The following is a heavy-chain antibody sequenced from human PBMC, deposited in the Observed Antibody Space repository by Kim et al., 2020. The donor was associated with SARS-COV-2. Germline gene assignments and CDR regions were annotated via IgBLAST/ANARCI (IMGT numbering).Heavy chain of an antibody. V-gene: IGHV3-33*06. Sequence: GGSLRLSCAASGFTFSSYGMHWVRQAPGKGLEWVAVIWYDGSNKYYADSVKGRFTISRDNSKNTLYLQMNSLRAEDTAVYYCAKGHRRTYYYGSGSLFGMDVWGQGTTVTVSS. CDR3: AKGHRRTYYYGSGSLFGMDV. CDR1: GFTFSSYG. J-gene: IGHJ6*02. CDR2: IWYDGSNK. D-gene: IGHD3-10*01.